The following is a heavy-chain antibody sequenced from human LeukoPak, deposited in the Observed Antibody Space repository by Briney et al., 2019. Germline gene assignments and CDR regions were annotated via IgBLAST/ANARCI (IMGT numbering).Heavy chain of an antibody. CDR1: GFTFSSYV. CDR2: ITTAGDT. V-gene: IGHV3-13*04. D-gene: IGHD6-13*01. CDR3: VRGRRRMAAGTSAYYGLDV. Sequence: PGGSLRLSCAASGFTFSSYVMHWVRQLTGEGLEWVSSITTAGDTYYPGSVKGRFTLSRENAKNTLYLQMSSLRAGDTAVYYCVRGRRRMAAGTSAYYGLDVWGQGTTVTVSS. J-gene: IGHJ6*02.